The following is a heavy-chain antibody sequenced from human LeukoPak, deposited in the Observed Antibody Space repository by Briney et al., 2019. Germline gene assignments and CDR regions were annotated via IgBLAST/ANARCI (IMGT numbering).Heavy chain of an antibody. CDR1: GFTFSDYY. V-gene: IGHV3-11*06. D-gene: IGHD3-9*01. CDR2: ISSSSSYT. J-gene: IGHJ4*02. CDR3: ARDDSILTGYGLFDY. Sequence: GGSLRLSCAASGFTFSDYYMSWIRQAPGKGLEWVSYISSSSSYTNYADSVKGRFTISRDNAKNSLYLQMNSLRAEDTAVYYCARDDSILTGYGLFDYWGQGTLVTVSS.